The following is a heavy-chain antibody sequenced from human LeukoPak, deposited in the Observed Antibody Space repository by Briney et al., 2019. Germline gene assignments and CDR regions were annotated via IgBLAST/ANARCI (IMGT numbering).Heavy chain of an antibody. J-gene: IGHJ5*02. V-gene: IGHV3-7*01. CDR3: ARDEPTVTTGPPVGS. Sequence: SGGSLRLSCAASGFTFSSYWMSWVRQAQGKGLEWVANIKQDGSEKYYVDSVKGRFTISRDNAKNSLYLQMNSLSAEDTAVYYCARDEPTVTTGPPVGSWGQGTLVTVSS. CDR2: IKQDGSEK. D-gene: IGHD4-17*01. CDR1: GFTFSSYW.